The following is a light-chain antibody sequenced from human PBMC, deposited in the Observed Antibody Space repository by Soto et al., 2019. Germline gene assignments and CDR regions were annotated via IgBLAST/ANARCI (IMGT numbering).Light chain of an antibody. CDR2: GSS. J-gene: IGKJ3*01. CDR3: QQYNNWPFT. V-gene: IGKV3-15*01. CDR1: QSVSSN. Sequence: EIVMTQSPATLSVSPGERATLSCTASQSVSSNLAWYHQKPGQAPRLLIYGSSTRATDIPARFSGSGSGTEFTLTISSLQSGDFAVYYCQQYNNWPFTFGPGTKVDIK.